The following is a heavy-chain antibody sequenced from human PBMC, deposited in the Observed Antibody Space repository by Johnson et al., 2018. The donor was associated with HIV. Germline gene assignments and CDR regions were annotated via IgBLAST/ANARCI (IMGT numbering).Heavy chain of an antibody. V-gene: IGHV3-43D*03. CDR2: ISWDGGST. CDR1: GFTFDDYA. Sequence: VQLVESGGVVVQPGGSLRLSCAASGFTFDDYAMHWVRQAPGKGLEWVSLISWDGGSTYYADSVKGRFTISRDNAKNSLYLQMDSLRPGDSAVYYCARDGVYSSPHDAFDIWGQGTMVTVSP. D-gene: IGHD6-13*01. CDR3: ARDGVYSSPHDAFDI. J-gene: IGHJ3*02.